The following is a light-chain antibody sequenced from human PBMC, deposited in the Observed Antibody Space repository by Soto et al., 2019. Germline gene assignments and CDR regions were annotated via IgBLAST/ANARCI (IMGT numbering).Light chain of an antibody. V-gene: IGKV3D-20*02. J-gene: IGKJ1*01. Sequence: IVLTQSPGTLSLSPGERATLSCRASQSVSSSYLAWYQQKVGQTPRLLIHGASTRATGIAARFSGSGSGTEFTLTISGLQSEDFAVYYCQQRSNWPRTFGQGTKVDI. CDR3: QQRSNWPRT. CDR2: GAS. CDR1: QSVSSSY.